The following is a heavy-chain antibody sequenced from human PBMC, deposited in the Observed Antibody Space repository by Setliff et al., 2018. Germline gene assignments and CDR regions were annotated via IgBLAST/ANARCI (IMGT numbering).Heavy chain of an antibody. D-gene: IGHD1-7*01. V-gene: IGHV3-48*04. J-gene: IGHJ5*02. CDR1: GFTFSSYA. Sequence: PGGSLRLSCAASGFTFSSYAMNWVRQAPGKGLEWVSYISSSSSTIYYADSVKGRFTISRDNAKNSLYLQMNSLRAEDTAIYYCAKYPSNSVYNYFDPWGQGTLVTVSS. CDR2: ISSSSSTI. CDR3: AKYPSNSVYNYFDP.